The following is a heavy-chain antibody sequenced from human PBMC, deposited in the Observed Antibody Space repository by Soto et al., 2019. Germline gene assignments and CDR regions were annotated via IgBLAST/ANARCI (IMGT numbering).Heavy chain of an antibody. CDR3: ARSWEPYYYYGMDV. D-gene: IGHD1-26*01. Sequence: ASVKVSCKASGYTFTSYAMHWVRQAPGQRLEWMGWINAGNGNTKYSQKFQGRVTITRDTSASTAYMELSSLRSEDTAVYYCARSWEPYYYYGMDVWGQGTTVTGS. CDR1: GYTFTSYA. V-gene: IGHV1-3*01. CDR2: INAGNGNT. J-gene: IGHJ6*01.